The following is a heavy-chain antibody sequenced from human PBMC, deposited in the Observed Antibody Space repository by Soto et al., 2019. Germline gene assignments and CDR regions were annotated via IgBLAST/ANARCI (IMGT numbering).Heavy chain of an antibody. CDR1: GFTFSSYA. J-gene: IGHJ6*02. CDR3: AKEGVGIFGVVANYYYYYGMDV. V-gene: IGHV3-23*01. Sequence: PGGSLRLSCAAPGFTFSSYAMSWVRQAPGKGLEWVSAISGSGGSTYYADSVKGRFTISRDNSKNTLYLQMNSLRAEDTAVYYCAKEGVGIFGVVANYYYYYGMDVWGQGTTVTVSS. D-gene: IGHD3-3*01. CDR2: ISGSGGST.